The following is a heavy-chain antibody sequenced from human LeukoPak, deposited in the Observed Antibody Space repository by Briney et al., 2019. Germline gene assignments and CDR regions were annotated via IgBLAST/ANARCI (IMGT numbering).Heavy chain of an antibody. Sequence: SETLSLTCTVSGGSISSYYWSLIRQPPGKGLEWIGYIYYGGSTNYNPSLKSRVTISVDTSKNQFSLKLSSVTAADTAVYYCARGIFDTAVSPYFDYWGQGTLVTVSS. J-gene: IGHJ4*02. CDR1: GGSISSYY. V-gene: IGHV4-59*01. CDR2: IYYGGST. CDR3: ARGIFDTAVSPYFDY. D-gene: IGHD5-18*01.